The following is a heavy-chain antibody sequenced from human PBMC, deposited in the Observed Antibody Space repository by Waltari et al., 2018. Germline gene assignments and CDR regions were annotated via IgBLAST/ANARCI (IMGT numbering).Heavy chain of an antibody. CDR2: ISGNGGDI. CDR1: GFPFRRYA. Sequence: EVQVLESGGGLVQPGGSLRLSCAASGFPFRRYATSWVRQAPGKGLEWVSTISGNGGDIFYADSVKGRFTISRDNSKNTLYLQMNSLRAEDTAVYFCAKGDSGSYYWYFDYWGQGTLVTVSS. J-gene: IGHJ4*02. D-gene: IGHD1-26*01. V-gene: IGHV3-23*01. CDR3: AKGDSGSYYWYFDY.